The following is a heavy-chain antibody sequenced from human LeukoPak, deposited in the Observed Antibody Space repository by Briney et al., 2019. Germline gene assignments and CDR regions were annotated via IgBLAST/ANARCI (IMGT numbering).Heavy chain of an antibody. CDR2: ISGSGGST. Sequence: GGSLRLSCAASGFTFSSYAMSWLRQAPGKGLEWVSAISGSGGSTYYADSVKGRFTISRDNSKNTLYLQMNSLRAEDTAVYYCAKYDILTGYYPYYFDYWGQGTLVTVSS. V-gene: IGHV3-23*01. D-gene: IGHD3-9*01. CDR1: GFTFSSYA. J-gene: IGHJ4*02. CDR3: AKYDILTGYYPYYFDY.